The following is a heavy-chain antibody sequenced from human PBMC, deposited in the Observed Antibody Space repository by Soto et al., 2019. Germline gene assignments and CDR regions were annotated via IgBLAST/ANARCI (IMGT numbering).Heavy chain of an antibody. J-gene: IGHJ4*02. CDR3: ARGRYGDY. CDR2: ISAHNGNT. Sequence: QGHLVQSGAEVKKPGASVKVSCKGSGYDFTTYGITWVRQAPGQGLEWMAWISAHNGNTDYAQKLQGRVTVTRDTSTSTAYMELRSLRSDDTAMYYCARGRYGDYWGQGALVTVSS. D-gene: IGHD1-1*01. V-gene: IGHV1-18*01. CDR1: GYDFTTYG.